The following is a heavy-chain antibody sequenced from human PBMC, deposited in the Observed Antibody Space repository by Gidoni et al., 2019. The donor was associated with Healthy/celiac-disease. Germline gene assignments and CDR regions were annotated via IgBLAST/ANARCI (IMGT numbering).Heavy chain of an antibody. V-gene: IGHV3-23*01. CDR3: AKEDYVWGSYRPNNYFDY. CDR1: GFTFSSYA. D-gene: IGHD3-16*02. Sequence: EVQLLESGGGLVQPGGSLRLSCAASGFTFSSYAMSWVRQAPGKGLEWVSAISGSGGSTYYADSVKGRFTISRDNSKNTLYLQMNSLRAEDTAVYYCAKEDYVWGSYRPNNYFDYWGQGTLVTVSS. J-gene: IGHJ4*02. CDR2: ISGSGGST.